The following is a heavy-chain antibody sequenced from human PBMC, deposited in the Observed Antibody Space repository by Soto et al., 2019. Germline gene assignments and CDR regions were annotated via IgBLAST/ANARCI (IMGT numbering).Heavy chain of an antibody. J-gene: IGHJ6*02. CDR2: IYPGDSDT. CDR3: ARTAAAGKYYSGVDV. Sequence: PGESLKISCKGSGYSFTSYWIGWVRQIPWKGLEWMGIIYPGDSDTRYSPSFQGQVTISADKSISTAYLQWSSLKASDTAIYYCARTAAAGKYYSGVDVWGQGTTVTVSS. CDR1: GYSFTSYW. V-gene: IGHV5-51*01. D-gene: IGHD6-13*01.